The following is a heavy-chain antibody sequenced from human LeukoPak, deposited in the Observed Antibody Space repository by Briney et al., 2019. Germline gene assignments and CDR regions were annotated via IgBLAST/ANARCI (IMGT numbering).Heavy chain of an antibody. CDR3: AKGVSNWGILGN. Sequence: GGSLRLSCAASGFTSSRYGMYWVRQAPDKGLEWVAFTRPDADNKYYSDSVRGRFTISRDNPKNTLYLQMNSLRVEDTALYFWAKGVSNWGILGNWGQGTLVTVSS. CDR1: GFTSSRYG. D-gene: IGHD7-27*01. CDR2: TRPDADNK. V-gene: IGHV3-30*02. J-gene: IGHJ4*02.